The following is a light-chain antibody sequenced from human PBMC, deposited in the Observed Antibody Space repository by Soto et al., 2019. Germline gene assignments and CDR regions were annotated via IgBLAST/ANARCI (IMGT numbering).Light chain of an antibody. CDR1: QSINRW. J-gene: IGKJ1*01. CDR3: QQYNSWWT. CDR2: YTS. Sequence: IQMTQSPSTLSASVGDRVTITCRASQSINRWLAWYQQRPGKAPRLLIYYTSTLESGVPSRFSGSESGTEFTLTISGLHPDDFATYYCQQYNSWWTFGPGTKV. V-gene: IGKV1-5*01.